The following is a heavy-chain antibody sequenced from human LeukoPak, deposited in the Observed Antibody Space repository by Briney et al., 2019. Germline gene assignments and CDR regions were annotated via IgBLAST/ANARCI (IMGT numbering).Heavy chain of an antibody. V-gene: IGHV4-38-2*02. J-gene: IGHJ3*01. CDR3: ARETEQQWQY. CDR2: IFHSGST. CDR1: GYSMSRGYF. Sequence: SETLSLTCTVSGYSMSRGYFWGWIRQPPGEGLEWIASIFHSGSTYYNPSLKSRVTISVDTSKNQFSLTLSSVTAADTAVYYCARETEQQWQYWGQGTMVTVSS. D-gene: IGHD6-19*01.